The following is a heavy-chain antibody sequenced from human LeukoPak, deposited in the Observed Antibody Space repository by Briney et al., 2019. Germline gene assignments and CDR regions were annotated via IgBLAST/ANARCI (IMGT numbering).Heavy chain of an antibody. J-gene: IGHJ6*03. CDR1: GGSISSYY. D-gene: IGHD2-2*01. Sequence: SETLSLTCTVSGGSISSYYWSWIRQPAGKGLEWIGRIYTSGSTNYNPSLKSRVTMSVDTSKNQFSLKLSSVTAADTAVYYCARGLYCSSTSCYWDYYYYYMDVWGKGTTVTVSS. V-gene: IGHV4-4*07. CDR2: IYTSGST. CDR3: ARGLYCSSTSCYWDYYYYYMDV.